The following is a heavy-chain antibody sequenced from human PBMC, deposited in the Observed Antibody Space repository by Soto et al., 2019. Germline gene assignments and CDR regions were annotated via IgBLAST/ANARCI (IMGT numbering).Heavy chain of an antibody. CDR2: IKSKTNGGTT. V-gene: IGHV3-15*01. CDR3: TTDDPINRD. J-gene: IGHJ4*02. CDR1: GFTFSNAW. Sequence: EVQLVESGGGLVKAGESLRVSCAASGFTFSNAWMSWVRQAPGKGLEWVGRIKSKTNGGTTDYAAPVKGRISISRDYSKNTLYLQMNSLKSEDTAVYYCTTDDPINRDWGQGTLVAVSS.